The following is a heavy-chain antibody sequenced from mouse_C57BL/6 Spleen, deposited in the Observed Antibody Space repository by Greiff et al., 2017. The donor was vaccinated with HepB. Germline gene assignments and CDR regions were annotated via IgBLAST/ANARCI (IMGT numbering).Heavy chain of an antibody. CDR3: AREGDYYGSRGFAY. D-gene: IGHD1-1*01. CDR1: GYTFTDYY. CDR2: IYPGSGNT. V-gene: IGHV1-76*01. Sequence: VQLQQSGAELVRPGASVKLSCKASGYTFTDYYINWVKQRPGQGLEWIARIYPGSGNTYYNEKFKGKATLTAEKSSSTAYMQLSSLTSEDSAVYFGAREGDYYGSRGFAYWGQGTLVTVSA. J-gene: IGHJ3*01.